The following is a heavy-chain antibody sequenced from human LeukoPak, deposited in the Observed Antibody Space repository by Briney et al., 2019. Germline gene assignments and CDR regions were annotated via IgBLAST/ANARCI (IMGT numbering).Heavy chain of an antibody. CDR1: GSSISSYY. CDR2: IYTSGST. D-gene: IGHD3-16*01. J-gene: IGHJ5*02. V-gene: IGHV4-4*07. Sequence: PSETLSLTCTVSGSSISSYYWNWIRQPAGKGLEWVGRIYTSGSTNYNPSLKSRVTISVDKSKNQFSLKLSSVTAADTAVYYCARTPSFDVWGSYDWFDPWGQGTLATVSS. CDR3: ARTPSFDVWGSYDWFDP.